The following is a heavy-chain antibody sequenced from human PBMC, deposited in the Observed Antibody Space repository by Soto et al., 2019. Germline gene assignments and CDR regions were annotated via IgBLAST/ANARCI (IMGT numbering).Heavy chain of an antibody. J-gene: IGHJ6*02. CDR3: ARDGSSGWCRNYYGMDV. D-gene: IGHD6-19*01. CDR2: IYTSGST. Sequence: QVQLQESGPGLVKPSETLSLTCTVSGGSISSYYWSWIRQPAGKGLEWIGRIYTSGSTNYNPSLKSRVTMSVDTSKNQFSLKLSSVTAADTAVYYCARDGSSGWCRNYYGMDVWGQGTTVTVSS. CDR1: GGSISSYY. V-gene: IGHV4-4*07.